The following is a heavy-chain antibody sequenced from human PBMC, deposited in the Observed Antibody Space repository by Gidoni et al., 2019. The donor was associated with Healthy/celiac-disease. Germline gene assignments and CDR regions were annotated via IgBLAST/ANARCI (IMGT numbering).Heavy chain of an antibody. D-gene: IGHD3-3*01. CDR1: GGSISISRYY. CDR2: IYYSGST. CDR3: ARDSAYYDFWRAQDGFDP. J-gene: IGHJ5*02. Sequence: QLQLQESRPGLVKPSETLSLTCTSTGGSISISRYYWGWIRQPPGKGLEWIGSIYYSGSTYYNPSTKSRVTISVDTTKNQFSLKRSAETAADTAVYYCARDSAYYDFWRAQDGFDPWGQGTLVTVSS. V-gene: IGHV4-39*07.